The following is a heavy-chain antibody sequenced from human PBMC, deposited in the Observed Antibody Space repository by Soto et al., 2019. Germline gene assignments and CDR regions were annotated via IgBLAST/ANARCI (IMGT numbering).Heavy chain of an antibody. CDR3: ATDALPMYYYDSSGYLDY. J-gene: IGHJ4*02. CDR2: ISSDGTTI. V-gene: IGHV3-48*03. D-gene: IGHD3-22*01. CDR1: GFTFSSYE. Sequence: GGSLRLSCADSGFTFSSYEMNWVRQAPGKGLEWVSYISSDGTTIHYADSVKGRFTVSRDNAKDSLYLQMNSLRAEDTAIYYCATDALPMYYYDSSGYLDYWGQGTLVTVSS.